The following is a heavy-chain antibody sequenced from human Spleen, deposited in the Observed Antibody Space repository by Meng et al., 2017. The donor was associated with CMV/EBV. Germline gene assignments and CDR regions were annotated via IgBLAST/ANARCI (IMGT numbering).Heavy chain of an antibody. CDR1: GFTFSSYW. V-gene: IGHV3-74*01. J-gene: IGHJ6*02. CDR3: ARGRPAAARYYTMDV. D-gene: IGHD2-2*01. CDR2: INSDGSST. Sequence: GESLKISCAASGFTFSSYWMHWVRQAPGEGLVWASRINSDGSSTYYADSVKGRFTISRDNAKNTLYLQMNSLRAEDTAVYYCARGRPAAARYYTMDVWGQGTTVTVSS.